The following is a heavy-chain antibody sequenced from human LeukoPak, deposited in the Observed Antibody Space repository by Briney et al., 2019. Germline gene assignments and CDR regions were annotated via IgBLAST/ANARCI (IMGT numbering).Heavy chain of an antibody. V-gene: IGHV4-4*07. J-gene: IGHJ6*03. D-gene: IGHD6-6*01. Sequence: LETPSLTPTLSRGSISSYYCSWIRQPAGEGVEWIGRIYTSGSTTYNTPLKSRVTLSVDTSKNQFSLKLSSVTAADTAVYYCARSSIAEPGYHYYMDVWGKGTTVTVSS. CDR1: RGSISSYY. CDR2: IYTSGST. CDR3: ARSSIAEPGYHYYMDV.